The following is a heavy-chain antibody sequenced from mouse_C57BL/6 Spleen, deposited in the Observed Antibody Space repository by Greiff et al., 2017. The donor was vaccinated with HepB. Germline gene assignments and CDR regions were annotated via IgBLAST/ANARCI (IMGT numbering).Heavy chain of an antibody. J-gene: IGHJ3*01. CDR1: GYTFTSYW. V-gene: IGHV1-72*01. D-gene: IGHD2-5*01. Sequence: KESCKASGYTFTSYWMHWVKQRPGRGLEWIGRIDPNSGGTKYNEKFKSKATLTVDKPSSTAYMQLSSLTSEDSAVYYCARPESNYLAWFAYWGQGTLVTVSA. CDR3: ARPESNYLAWFAY. CDR2: IDPNSGGT.